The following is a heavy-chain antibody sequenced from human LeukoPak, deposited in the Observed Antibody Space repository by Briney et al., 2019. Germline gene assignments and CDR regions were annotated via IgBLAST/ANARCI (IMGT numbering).Heavy chain of an antibody. CDR1: GFAFSDYY. CDR3: ARAPYSSSWYYFDF. Sequence: GGSLRLPCAASGFAFSDYYMNWIRQAPGKGLEWISYISSSASIISYADSAKGRFTISRDNAKNSLYLQMNSLRVEDTAVYYCARAPYSSSWYYFDFWGQGTLVTVSS. J-gene: IGHJ4*02. CDR2: ISSSASII. D-gene: IGHD6-13*01. V-gene: IGHV3-11*01.